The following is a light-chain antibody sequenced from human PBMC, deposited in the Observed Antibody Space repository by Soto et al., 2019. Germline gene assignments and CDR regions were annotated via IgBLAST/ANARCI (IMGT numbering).Light chain of an antibody. Sequence: QSVLPQPPSAYGTPGQRVTISCSGSSSNIGRNYVYWYQQLPGTAPKLLIYRNNKRPSGVPDRFSGSKSGTSASLAISGLRSEDEADYYCAAWDDSLSVLYVFGTGTKVTVL. J-gene: IGLJ1*01. V-gene: IGLV1-47*01. CDR3: AAWDDSLSVLYV. CDR2: RNN. CDR1: SSNIGRNY.